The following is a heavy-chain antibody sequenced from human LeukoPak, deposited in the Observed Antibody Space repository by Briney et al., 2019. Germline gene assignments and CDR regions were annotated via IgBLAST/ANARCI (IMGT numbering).Heavy chain of an antibody. D-gene: IGHD3-22*01. J-gene: IGHJ5*01. V-gene: IGHV3-23*01. CDR3: SKDRRRYYFSSSGYFFDS. Sequence: GGSLRLSCAASGFIFSNYAMTWVRQAPGKGLEWVATIGHIRDQNTYYADSVKGRFTISRDNSENVVYLQMDRLRAEDGAIYFCSKDRRRYYFSSSGYFFDSWGQGSLVTVSS. CDR1: GFIFSNYA. CDR2: IGHIRDQNT.